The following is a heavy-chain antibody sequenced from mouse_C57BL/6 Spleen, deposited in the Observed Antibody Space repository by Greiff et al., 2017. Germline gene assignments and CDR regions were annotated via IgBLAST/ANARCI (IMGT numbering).Heavy chain of an antibody. J-gene: IGHJ2*01. CDR2: INPSTGGT. D-gene: IGHD3-2*02. CDR3: ARSGYSDPFDY. CDR1: GYSFTGYY. Sequence: EVKLVESGPELVKPGASVKISCKASGYSFTGYYMHWVKQSSEKSLEWIGEINPSTGGTSYNQKFKGKATLTVDKSSSTAYMQLKSLTSEDSAVYYCARSGYSDPFDYWGQGTTLTVSS. V-gene: IGHV1-43*01.